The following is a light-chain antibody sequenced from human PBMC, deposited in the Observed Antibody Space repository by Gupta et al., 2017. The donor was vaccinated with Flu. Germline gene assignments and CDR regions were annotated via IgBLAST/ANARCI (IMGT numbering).Light chain of an antibody. V-gene: IGLV1-44*01. Sequence: YQHLPGTASRLLIYNDNQRPSGVPDRFSGSKSGTSASLAIGGLQSEDEADYYCAAWDDSLTALSADGSLTGLWVFGGGTKLSVL. J-gene: IGLJ3*02. CDR3: AAWDDSLTALSADGSLTGLWV. CDR2: NDN.